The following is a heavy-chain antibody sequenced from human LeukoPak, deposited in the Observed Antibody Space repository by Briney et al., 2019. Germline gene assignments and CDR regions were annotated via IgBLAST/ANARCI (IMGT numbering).Heavy chain of an antibody. D-gene: IGHD4-11*01. V-gene: IGHV3-13*01. J-gene: IGHJ6*02. Sequence: HPGGSLRHSCAASGFTFSSYDMHWVRQATGRGLEWVSAIGTAGDTYYPGSVKGRFTISRENAKNSLYLQMNSLRAGDTAVYYCARGGPYSNYGYYYGMDVWGQGTTVTVSS. CDR3: ARGGPYSNYGYYYGMDV. CDR2: IGTAGDT. CDR1: GFTFSSYD.